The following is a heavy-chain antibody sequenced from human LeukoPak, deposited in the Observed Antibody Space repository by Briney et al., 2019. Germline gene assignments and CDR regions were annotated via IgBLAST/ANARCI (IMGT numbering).Heavy chain of an antibody. Sequence: PGGSLRLSCAASGFTFSSYEMNWVRQAPGKGLEWVSYISSSGSTIYYADSVKGRFTISRDNAKNSLYLQMNSLRAEDTAVYYCARRTDSDSSGYGYWGQGTLVTVSS. CDR2: ISSSGSTI. CDR1: GFTFSSYE. V-gene: IGHV3-48*03. CDR3: ARRTDSDSSGYGY. J-gene: IGHJ4*02. D-gene: IGHD6-19*01.